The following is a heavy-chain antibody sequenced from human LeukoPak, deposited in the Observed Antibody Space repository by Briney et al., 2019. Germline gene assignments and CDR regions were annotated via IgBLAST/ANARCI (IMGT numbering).Heavy chain of an antibody. D-gene: IGHD5-24*01. J-gene: IGHJ5*02. V-gene: IGHV4-34*01. CDR3: ARGVEMATEDWFDP. CDR2: IYYSGST. Sequence: SETLSLTCAVYGGSFSGYYWSWIRRPPGKGLEWIGSIYYSGSTYYNPSLKSRVTISVDTSKNQFSLKLSSVTAADTAVYYCARGVEMATEDWFDPWGQGTLVTVSS. CDR1: GGSFSGYY.